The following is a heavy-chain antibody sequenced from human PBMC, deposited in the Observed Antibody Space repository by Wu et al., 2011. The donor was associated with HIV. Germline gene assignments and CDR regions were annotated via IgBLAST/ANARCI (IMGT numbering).Heavy chain of an antibody. J-gene: IGHJ3*01. Sequence: QLQLVQSGAEVKKPGSSVKVSCKASGGTFGSFAFSWVRQAPGQGPAWMGRIIPVFGTTNYAQKFQGRVTISADTSLITVFLELTSLRFDDTAIYYCARGXELGDGALDVWGPGTMVTGLF. D-gene: IGHD7-27*01. CDR1: GGTFGSFA. V-gene: IGHV1-69*14. CDR2: IIPVFGTT. CDR3: ARGXELGDGALDV.